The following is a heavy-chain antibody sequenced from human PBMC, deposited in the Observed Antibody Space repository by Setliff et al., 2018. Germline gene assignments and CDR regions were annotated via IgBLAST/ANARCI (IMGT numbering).Heavy chain of an antibody. D-gene: IGHD2-8*01. Sequence: SETLSLTCSVSGGSITSYYWSWIRQPPGNGLEYIGYIYYSGSTNSNPSLKSRVTISVDTSKNQFSLKMTSVTAADTAVYYCARHGLHCTNGICPPPFDPWGQGTLVTVS. J-gene: IGHJ5*02. CDR1: GGSITSYY. CDR3: ARHGLHCTNGICPPPFDP. CDR2: IYYSGST. V-gene: IGHV4-59*08.